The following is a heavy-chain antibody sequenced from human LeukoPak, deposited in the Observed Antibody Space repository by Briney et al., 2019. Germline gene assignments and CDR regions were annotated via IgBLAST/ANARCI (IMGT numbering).Heavy chain of an antibody. CDR2: LSYGGNNK. V-gene: IGHV3-30-3*01. D-gene: IGHD6-13*01. J-gene: IGHJ4*02. CDR1: GFTLRRYA. CDR3: ETLAADGTRTYFDY. Sequence: GMSLTLSCAASGFTLRRYAMHGLRESPGGAGEGVAFLSYGGNNKYRAHAGKALFTIHRDNSKHTLYLKMQSLRAADTDVYYCETLAADGTRTYFDYWGQGTLVTVSS.